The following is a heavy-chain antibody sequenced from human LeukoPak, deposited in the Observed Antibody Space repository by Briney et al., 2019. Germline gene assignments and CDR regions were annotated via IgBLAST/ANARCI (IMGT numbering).Heavy chain of an antibody. Sequence: SGTLSLTCAVSGGSISSSNWWSWVRQPPGKGLEWIGEIYHSGSTNYNPSLESRVTISVDKSKNQFSLKLSSVTAADTAVYYCARFRRLVMNYFDYWGQGTLVTVSS. CDR3: ARFRRLVMNYFDY. D-gene: IGHD3-9*01. V-gene: IGHV4-4*02. J-gene: IGHJ4*02. CDR2: IYHSGST. CDR1: GGSISSSNW.